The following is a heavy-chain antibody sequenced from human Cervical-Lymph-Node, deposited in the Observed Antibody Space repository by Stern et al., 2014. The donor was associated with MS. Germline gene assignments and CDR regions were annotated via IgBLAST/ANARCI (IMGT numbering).Heavy chain of an antibody. J-gene: IGHJ4*02. D-gene: IGHD2-8*01. CDR1: GGSITSYY. Sequence: VQLVESGPGLVKPSESLSLTCTVSGGSITSYYFSWIRKSPGKGLEWIVYIHYSVSTAYNPSLKSRVTISVDSSKNQFSLRLSSATAADTAVYYCARGRMYHFDSWGQGTLVTVSS. CDR3: ARGRMYHFDS. V-gene: IGHV4-59*01. CDR2: IHYSVST.